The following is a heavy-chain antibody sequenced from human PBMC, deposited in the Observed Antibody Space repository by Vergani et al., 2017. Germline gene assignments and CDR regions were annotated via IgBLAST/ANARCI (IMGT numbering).Heavy chain of an antibody. CDR2: ISGSGGST. Sequence: EVQLLESGGGLVQPGGSLRLSCAASGFTFSSYAMSWVRQAPGKGLEWVSAISGSGGSTYYADSVQGRFTISRDNAKNSLYLQMNSLRAEDTAVYYCARDRRTRDFDYWGQGTLVTVSS. CDR1: GFTFSSYA. D-gene: IGHD3/OR15-3a*01. CDR3: ARDRRTRDFDY. J-gene: IGHJ4*02. V-gene: IGHV3-23*01.